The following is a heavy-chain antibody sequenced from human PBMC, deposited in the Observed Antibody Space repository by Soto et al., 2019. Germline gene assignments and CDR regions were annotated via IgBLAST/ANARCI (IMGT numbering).Heavy chain of an antibody. CDR1: GYTFSSYG. V-gene: IGHV1-18*01. CDR2: ISGYNSIT. D-gene: IGHD6-13*01. Sequence: QVQLVQSGAEVKKPGASVKVSCEASGYTFSSYGISWVRQAPGQGFEWMGWISGYNSITRYAQKFQGRVTMTTDTPTSKAYMELRSVGADDTAVYYCARAFGSTDYWGQGTLVTVSS. CDR3: ARAFGSTDY. J-gene: IGHJ4*02.